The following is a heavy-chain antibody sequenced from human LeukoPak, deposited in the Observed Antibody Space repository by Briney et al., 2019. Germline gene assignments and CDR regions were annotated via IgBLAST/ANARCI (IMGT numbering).Heavy chain of an antibody. CDR1: GFIFGDYA. J-gene: IGHJ4*02. Sequence: GGSLRLSCAVSGFIFGDYAMSWVRQAPGKGLEWVANIKQDGSEKYYVDSVKGRFTISRDNAKNSLYLQMNSLRAEDTAVYYCARVFSDTAMANYYFDYWGQGTLVTVSS. V-gene: IGHV3-7*01. CDR2: IKQDGSEK. CDR3: ARVFSDTAMANYYFDY. D-gene: IGHD5-18*01.